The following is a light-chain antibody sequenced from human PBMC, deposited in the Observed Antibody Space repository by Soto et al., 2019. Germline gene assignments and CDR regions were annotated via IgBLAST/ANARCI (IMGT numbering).Light chain of an antibody. CDR2: GAS. CDR1: QSISSNY. V-gene: IGKV3-20*01. Sequence: EIVMTQSPATRSVSGRKIAPLSXRTSQSISSNYLAWYQQKPGQAPRLLIYGASSRATGIPDRFSGSGSGTEFSLSISRLEPEDFAVYYCHQYGISAFGGGTKVDIK. J-gene: IGKJ4*01. CDR3: HQYGISA.